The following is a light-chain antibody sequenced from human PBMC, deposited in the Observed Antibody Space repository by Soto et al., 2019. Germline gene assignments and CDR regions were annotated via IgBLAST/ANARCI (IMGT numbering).Light chain of an antibody. Sequence: EIVLTQSPGTLSLSPGEGATLSCRASQSISSTFLAWYQHKPGQAPRDLIYGASRRAAGIPDRFSGSGSGTDFPLTISRLEPEDFAVYYCQQYESSWTFGQGTKVEVK. CDR2: GAS. CDR3: QQYESSWT. V-gene: IGKV3-20*01. CDR1: QSISSTF. J-gene: IGKJ1*01.